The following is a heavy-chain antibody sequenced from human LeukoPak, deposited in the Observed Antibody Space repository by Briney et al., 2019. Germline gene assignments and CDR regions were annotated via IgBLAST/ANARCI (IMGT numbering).Heavy chain of an antibody. D-gene: IGHD2-2*01. Sequence: GGSLRLSCAASGFTFSSYAMHWVRQAPGKGLEWVAVISYDGSNKYYADSVKGRFTISRDNSKNTLYLQMNSLRAEDTAVYYCARVRAGYCTSTSCYTGMDVWGQGTTVTVSS. V-gene: IGHV3-30-3*01. CDR3: ARVRAGYCTSTSCYTGMDV. CDR2: ISYDGSNK. J-gene: IGHJ6*02. CDR1: GFTFSSYA.